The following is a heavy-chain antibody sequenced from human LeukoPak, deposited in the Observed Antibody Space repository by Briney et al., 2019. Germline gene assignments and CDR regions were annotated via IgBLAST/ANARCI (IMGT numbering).Heavy chain of an antibody. Sequence: GGSLRLSCAASGLTFSSYWMDWVRQAPGKGLEWVANVNQDGSQKYYVDSVKGRFTISRDNAENSLYLQMNSLRAEDTAVYYCSGSLNSWGQGTLVTVSS. J-gene: IGHJ4*02. V-gene: IGHV3-7*01. CDR1: GLTFSSYW. CDR3: SGSLNS. CDR2: VNQDGSQK.